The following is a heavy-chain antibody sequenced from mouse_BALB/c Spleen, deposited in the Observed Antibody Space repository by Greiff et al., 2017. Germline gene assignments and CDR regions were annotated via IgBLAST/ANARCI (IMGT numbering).Heavy chain of an antibody. V-gene: IGHV1-15*01. CDR3: TTDSYYEKVAWFAY. J-gene: IGHJ3*01. CDR2: IDPETGGT. D-gene: IGHD2-3*01. Sequence: QVQLQQSGAELVRPGASVTLSCKASGYTFTDYEMHWVKQTPVHGLEWIGAIDPETGGTAYNQKFKGKATLTADKSSSTAYMELRSLTSEDSAVYYCTTDSYYEKVAWFAYWGQGTLVTVSA. CDR1: GYTFTDYE.